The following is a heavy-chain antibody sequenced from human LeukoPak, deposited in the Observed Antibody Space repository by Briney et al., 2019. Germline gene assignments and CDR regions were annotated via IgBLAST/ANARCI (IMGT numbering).Heavy chain of an antibody. CDR2: INPKSGGT. J-gene: IGHJ5*02. V-gene: IGHV1-2*02. Sequence: ASVKVSCKASGYTFTGYYMHWVRQAPGQGLEWMGWINPKSGGTNYAEKFQGRVTMTWDTSISTAYMELSRLRSDDSAVYYCARAAVVAGSTETFDPWGQGTLVTVSS. D-gene: IGHD6-19*01. CDR3: ARAAVVAGSTETFDP. CDR1: GYTFTGYY.